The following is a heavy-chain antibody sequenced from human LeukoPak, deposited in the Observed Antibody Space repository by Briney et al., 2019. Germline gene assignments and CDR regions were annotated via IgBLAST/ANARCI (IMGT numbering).Heavy chain of an antibody. CDR1: GFDLNTYE. J-gene: IGHJ5*02. Sequence: GGSLRLSCAASGFDLNTYEMNWVRQAPGKGLEWIADITISGHTKNYADSVKGRFTISRDNAGTSLYLQMNSLRVADTGVYYCARGDPHADLWGQGTLVTVSS. CDR2: ITISGHTK. V-gene: IGHV3-48*03. CDR3: ARGDPHADL.